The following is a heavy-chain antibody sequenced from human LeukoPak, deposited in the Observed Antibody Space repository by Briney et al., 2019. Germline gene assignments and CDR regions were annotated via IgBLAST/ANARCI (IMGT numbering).Heavy chain of an antibody. CDR2: VNPTHGGT. CDR1: GYIFTGYY. D-gene: IGHD4-17*01. Sequence: ASVKVSCKASGYIFTGYYIHWVRQAPGQGLEWMGWVNPTHGGTNFAQKFQGRVTMTRDTSISTAYMELSRLTSDDTAMYYCAIVTTADGYWGQGTTLTVSS. J-gene: IGHJ4*02. CDR3: AIVTTADGY. V-gene: IGHV1-2*02.